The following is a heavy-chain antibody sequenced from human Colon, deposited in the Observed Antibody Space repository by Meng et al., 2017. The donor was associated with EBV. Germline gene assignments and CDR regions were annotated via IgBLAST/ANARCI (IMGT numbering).Heavy chain of an antibody. J-gene: IGHJ5*02. V-gene: IGHV4-61*01. D-gene: IGHD3-10*01. CDR2: IYYIGGT. Sequence: VLHQQPATGSVNPSGTLSLTCTCSGDSVATGRYYWSWIRQPPGKGLEWIAYIYYIGGTNYNPSLKSRLTISLDTSKNQFSLSLRSVTAADTAVYYCARVSGRSFDPWGQGTLVTVSS. CDR1: GDSVATGRYY. CDR3: ARVSGRSFDP.